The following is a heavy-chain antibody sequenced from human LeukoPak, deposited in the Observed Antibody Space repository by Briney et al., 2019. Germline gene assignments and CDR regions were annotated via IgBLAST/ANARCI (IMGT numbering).Heavy chain of an antibody. CDR2: IRSKAYGGTT. CDR3: TRDRSGSYYAGYYFDY. Sequence: GGSLRLSCTASGFTFGDYAMSWFRQAPGKGLEWVGFIRSKAYGGTTEYAATVNGRFTISRDDSKGIAYLQMNSLKTEDTAVYYCTRDRSGSYYAGYYFDYWGQGTLVTVYS. CDR1: GFTFGDYA. V-gene: IGHV3-49*03. D-gene: IGHD1-26*01. J-gene: IGHJ4*02.